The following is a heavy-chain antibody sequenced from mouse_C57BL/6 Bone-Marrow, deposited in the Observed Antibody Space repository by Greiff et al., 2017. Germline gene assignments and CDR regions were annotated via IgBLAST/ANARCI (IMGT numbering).Heavy chain of an antibody. CDR2: IYPGSGST. J-gene: IGHJ4*01. V-gene: IGHV1-55*01. CDR3: ARGDYDCYAMDY. Sequence: VQLQQSGAELVKPGASVTMSCKASGYTFTSYWITWVKQRPGQGLEWIGDIYPGSGSTNYNEKFKSKATLTVDTSSSTASMQLSSLTSEDSAVYYCARGDYDCYAMDYWGQGTSVTVSS. D-gene: IGHD1-1*01. CDR1: GYTFTSYW.